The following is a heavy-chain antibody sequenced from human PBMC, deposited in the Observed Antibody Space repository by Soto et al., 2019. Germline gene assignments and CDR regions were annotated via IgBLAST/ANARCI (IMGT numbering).Heavy chain of an antibody. D-gene: IGHD2-15*01. Sequence: QVQLQQWGAGLLKPSETLSLTCALSGGSFSGYYWSWIRQPPGKGLEWIGEINHSGSTNYNPSLKSRVTMSVDTSKNQFTLKLSSLTAADTAVYYGARNGGRVVEVAGAYFDYWGQGSLVTVSS. CDR3: ARNGGRVVEVAGAYFDY. V-gene: IGHV4-34*01. CDR2: INHSGST. CDR1: GGSFSGYY. J-gene: IGHJ4*02.